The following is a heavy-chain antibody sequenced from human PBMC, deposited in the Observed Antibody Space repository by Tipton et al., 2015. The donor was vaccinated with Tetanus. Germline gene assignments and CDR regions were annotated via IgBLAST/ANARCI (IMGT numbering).Heavy chain of an antibody. D-gene: IGHD3-10*01. V-gene: IGHV4-31*03. CDR3: ARHDTFIWFGQFGAFDI. J-gene: IGHJ3*02. Sequence: TLSLTCSVSGGSISSSDHYWGWIRQHPGKGLEWIGYIHYSGNTFYKPSLKSRVTISVDTSKKQFSLKMTSVTAADTAVYYCARHDTFIWFGQFGAFDIWGQGTMVTVSS. CDR1: GGSISSSDHY. CDR2: IHYSGNT.